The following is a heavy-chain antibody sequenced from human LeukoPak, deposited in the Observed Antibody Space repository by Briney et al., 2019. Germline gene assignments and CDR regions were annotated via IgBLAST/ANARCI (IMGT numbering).Heavy chain of an antibody. D-gene: IGHD3-3*01. J-gene: IGHJ4*02. CDR3: ARALITVCGVVIFDY. CDR2: IKQDGSET. Sequence: GGSLRLSCAASGFTFSSNWMSWVRQAPGKGLEWVANIKQDGSETYYVDSVKGRFTISRDNAKNSLYLQMNSLRAEDTAVYYCARALITVCGVVIFDYWGQGTLVTVSS. CDR1: GFTFSSNW. V-gene: IGHV3-7*01.